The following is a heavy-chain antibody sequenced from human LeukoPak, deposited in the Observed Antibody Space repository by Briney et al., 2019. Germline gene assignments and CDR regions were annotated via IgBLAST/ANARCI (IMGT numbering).Heavy chain of an antibody. CDR2: ISSSSSTI. D-gene: IGHD2-2*01. J-gene: IGHJ6*03. Sequence: GGSLRLSCAASGFTFSSYSMNWVRQAPGKGLEWVSYISSSSSTIYYADSVKGRFTISRDNAKNSLYLQMNSLGAEDTAVYYCARNTNTIVVVPEYMDLWGKGTTVTVSS. V-gene: IGHV3-48*01. CDR1: GFTFSSYS. CDR3: ARNTNTIVVVPEYMDL.